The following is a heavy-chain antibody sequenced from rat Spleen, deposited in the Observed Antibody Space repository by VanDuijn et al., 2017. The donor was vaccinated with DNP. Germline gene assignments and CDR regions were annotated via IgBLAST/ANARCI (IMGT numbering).Heavy chain of an antibody. J-gene: IGHJ4*01. D-gene: IGHD1-2*01. Sequence: EVQLVESGGGPVQPGRSLKLSCVASGFIFSNYWMTWIRQAPGKGLEWVATISYDGSSTYYRDSVKGRFTISRDNAKSTLYLQMDSLRSEDTATYYCATGGYYSSYIYDVMDAWGQGASVTVSS. V-gene: IGHV5-31*01. CDR1: GFIFSNYW. CDR2: ISYDGSST. CDR3: ATGGYYSSYIYDVMDA.